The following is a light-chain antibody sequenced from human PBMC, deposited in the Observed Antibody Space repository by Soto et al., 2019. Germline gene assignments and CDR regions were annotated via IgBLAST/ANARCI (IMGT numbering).Light chain of an antibody. V-gene: IGKV3-20*01. CDR3: QQYGSSPRT. CDR2: GTS. Sequence: EIVLTQSPGTLSLSPGEGATLSCRASQSVSSNYLAWYQQKPGQAPRLLIYGTSSRATGIPDRFSGSGSGTDFTLTISRLEPEDFALYYCQQYGSSPRTFGQGTKVEIK. CDR1: QSVSSNY. J-gene: IGKJ1*01.